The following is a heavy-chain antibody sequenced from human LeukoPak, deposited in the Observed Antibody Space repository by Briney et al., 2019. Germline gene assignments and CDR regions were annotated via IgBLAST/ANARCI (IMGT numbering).Heavy chain of an antibody. V-gene: IGHV1-69*05. J-gene: IGHJ6*03. CDR1: GGTFSSYA. Sequence: SVKVSCTASGGTFSSYAISWVRQAPGQGLEWVGCIITIFGTVYYAQKLQGRVTLTTDKSTNPAYMEMSSLRSEDTAVYYCEIGGEVGTYDYYYYMDVWLKGTT. D-gene: IGHD3-16*01. CDR3: EIGGEVGTYDYYYYMDV. CDR2: IITIFGTV.